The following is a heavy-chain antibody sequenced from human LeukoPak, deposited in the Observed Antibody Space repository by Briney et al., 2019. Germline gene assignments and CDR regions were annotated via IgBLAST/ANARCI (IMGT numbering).Heavy chain of an antibody. D-gene: IGHD1-26*01. CDR3: AREMWELLNYFDY. CDR1: GFTLSSYA. V-gene: IGHV3-30-3*01. CDR2: ISYDGSNK. Sequence: GGSLRLSCAASGFTLSSYAMHWVRQAPGKGLEWVAVISYDGSNKYYADSVKGRFTISRDNSKNTLYLQMNSLRAEDTAVYYCAREMWELLNYFDYWGQGTLVTVSS. J-gene: IGHJ4*02.